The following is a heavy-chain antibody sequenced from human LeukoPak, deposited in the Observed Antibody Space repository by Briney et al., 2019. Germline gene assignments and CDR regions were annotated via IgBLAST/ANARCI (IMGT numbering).Heavy chain of an antibody. CDR1: GFTFSTYS. Sequence: GGSLRLSCTASGFTFSTYSMNWVRQAPGKGLEWVSSIGGSSGSMFYAGSVKGRFTISRDNAKNSLYLQMNSLRVEDTAIYYCARELADGSQRFDPWGQGTLVTVSS. CDR2: IGGSSGSM. CDR3: ARELADGSQRFDP. D-gene: IGHD3-10*01. J-gene: IGHJ5*02. V-gene: IGHV3-21*01.